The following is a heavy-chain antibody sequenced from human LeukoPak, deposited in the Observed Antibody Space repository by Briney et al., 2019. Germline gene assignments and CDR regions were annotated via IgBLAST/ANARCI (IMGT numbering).Heavy chain of an antibody. CDR3: AKRLRESSSWYPDAFDI. V-gene: IGHV3-30*02. J-gene: IGHJ3*02. Sequence: PGGSLRLSCAASGFTFSSYGIHWVRQAPGKGLEWVAFIRYDGSNKYYADSVKGRFTISRDNSKNTLYLQMNSLRAEDTAVYYCAKRLRESSSWYPDAFDIWGQGTMVTVSS. CDR1: GFTFSSYG. D-gene: IGHD6-13*01. CDR2: IRYDGSNK.